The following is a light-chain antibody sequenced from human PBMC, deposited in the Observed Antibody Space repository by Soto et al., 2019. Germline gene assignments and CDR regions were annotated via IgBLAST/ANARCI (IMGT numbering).Light chain of an antibody. CDR3: QTWGTGIHV. Sequence: QSVLTQSPSASASLGASVRLTCTLSSEHSRNAIAWHQQQPEKGPRYLMKVDSDGSHTKGDGIPDRFSGSSSGVERYLTIASLHSEDEADYYCQTWGTGIHVFGGGTKLTVL. CDR2: VDSDGSH. V-gene: IGLV4-69*01. CDR1: SEHSRNA. J-gene: IGLJ2*01.